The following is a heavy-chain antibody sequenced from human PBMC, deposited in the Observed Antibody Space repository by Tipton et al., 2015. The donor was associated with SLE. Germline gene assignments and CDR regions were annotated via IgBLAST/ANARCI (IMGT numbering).Heavy chain of an antibody. CDR3: AKSLEYSSEWANLFHY. D-gene: IGHD6-19*01. CDR1: GYTFTSYD. Sequence: VQLVQSGAEVKKPGASVKVSCKASGYTFTSYDINWVRQATGQGLEWIGGIITVFGATHYAQKFQGRVTITADKSTGTVYMELSSLRSDDTAMYYCAKSLEYSSEWANLFHYWGQGTLVTVSS. CDR2: IITVFGAT. V-gene: IGHV1-69*06. J-gene: IGHJ4*02.